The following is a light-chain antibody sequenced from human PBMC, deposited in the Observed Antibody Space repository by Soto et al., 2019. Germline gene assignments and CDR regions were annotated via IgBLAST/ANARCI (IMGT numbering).Light chain of an antibody. V-gene: IGLV1-44*01. Sequence: SVLAQPPSASGTPGQRVTISCSGSNSNIGSNKVSWYQQLPGTAPKLLIYTSNQRPSGVPDRFSGSKSGTSASLAISGLQSEDEADYYCATWDDTLHGYVFGAGTKVTVL. CDR2: TSN. J-gene: IGLJ1*01. CDR3: ATWDDTLHGYV. CDR1: NSNIGSNK.